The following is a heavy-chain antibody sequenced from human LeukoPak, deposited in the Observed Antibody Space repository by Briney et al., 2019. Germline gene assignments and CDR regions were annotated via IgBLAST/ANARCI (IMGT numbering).Heavy chain of an antibody. CDR3: ARRAGDYSHPYDY. V-gene: IGHV3-23*01. J-gene: IGHJ4*02. CDR2: ISGSGGST. CDR1: GFIFSSYG. D-gene: IGHD3-22*01. Sequence: GGSLRLSCAASGFIFSSYGMSWVRQAPGKGLEWVSAISGSGGSTYYADSVKGRFTISRDNSKNTLYLQMNTLRAEDTAVYYCARRAGDYSHPYDYWGQGTLVTVSS.